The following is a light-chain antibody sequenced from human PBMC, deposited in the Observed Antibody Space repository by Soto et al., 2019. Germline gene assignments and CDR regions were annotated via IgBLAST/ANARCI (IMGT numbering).Light chain of an antibody. CDR3: SSYTSSRAYV. V-gene: IGLV2-14*01. CDR1: SSDVGGYNY. CDR2: EVS. J-gene: IGLJ1*01. Sequence: QSVLTRPASVSGSPGQSITISCTGTSSDVGGYNYVSWYQQQSGKAPKLMIHEVSNRPSGVSNRFSGSKSGNTASLTISGLQAEDEADYYCSSYTSSRAYVFGIGTKVTVL.